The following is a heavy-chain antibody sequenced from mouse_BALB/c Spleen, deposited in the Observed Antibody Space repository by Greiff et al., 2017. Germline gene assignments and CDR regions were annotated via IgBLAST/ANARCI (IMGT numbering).Heavy chain of an antibody. CDR1: GYSITSGYY. J-gene: IGHJ4*01. V-gene: IGHV3-6*02. Sequence: VQLKESGPGLVKPSQSLSLTCSVTGYSITSGYYWNWIRQFPGNKLEWMGYISYDGSNNYNPSLKNRISITRDTSKNQFFLKLNSVTTEDTATYYCASITTVVAYHYYAMDYWGQGTSVTVSS. D-gene: IGHD1-1*01. CDR3: ASITTVVAYHYYAMDY. CDR2: ISYDGSN.